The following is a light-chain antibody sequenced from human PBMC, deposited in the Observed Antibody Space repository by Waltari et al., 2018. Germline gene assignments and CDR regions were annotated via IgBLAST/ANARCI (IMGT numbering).Light chain of an antibody. Sequence: DIQMTQSPSTLSASVGDRVTITCRASQKINSWLAWHQQKPGKAPKLLIYTASTLESGVPSRFSGSGSGTEYTLTISSLQPDDFATYYCLQYSGEPRTFGQGTKVEVK. V-gene: IGKV1-5*03. CDR2: TAS. CDR3: LQYSGEPRT. J-gene: IGKJ1*01. CDR1: QKINSW.